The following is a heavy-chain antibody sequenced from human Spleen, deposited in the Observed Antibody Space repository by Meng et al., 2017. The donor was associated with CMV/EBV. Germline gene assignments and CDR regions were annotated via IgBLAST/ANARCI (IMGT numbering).Heavy chain of an antibody. Sequence: GGSLRLSCAASGFTFSSYEMNWVRQAPGKGLEWVSSISSSSSYIYYADSVKGRFTISRDNAKNSLYLQMNSLRAEDTAVYYCARGPPIASRQKWYFDYWGQGTLVTVSS. CDR1: GFTFSSYE. J-gene: IGHJ4*02. D-gene: IGHD6-13*01. CDR2: ISSSSSYI. CDR3: ARGPPIASRQKWYFDY. V-gene: IGHV3-21*04.